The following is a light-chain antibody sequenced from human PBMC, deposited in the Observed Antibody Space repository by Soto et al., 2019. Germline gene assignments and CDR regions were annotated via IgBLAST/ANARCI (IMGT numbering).Light chain of an antibody. Sequence: DIQMTQSPPSVSASVGDTVTITCRASQPTSNWLAWFQQKPGEPPKLLIYATSTLQSGVPSRFSGSGYGTEFTLTIAGLQPEDFATYYCQQASIFPPMFAEGTKVEI. CDR1: QPTSNW. CDR2: ATS. V-gene: IGKV1-12*01. J-gene: IGKJ1*01. CDR3: QQASIFPPM.